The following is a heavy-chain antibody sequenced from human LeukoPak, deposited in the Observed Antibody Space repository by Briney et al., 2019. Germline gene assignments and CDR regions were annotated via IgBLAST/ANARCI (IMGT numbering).Heavy chain of an antibody. CDR3: AKQPHAFDNWFDP. V-gene: IGHV4-39*01. Sequence: SETLSLTCTVSGGSISSSSYYWGWIRQPPGKGLERIGNIYYRGITYYNPSLKSRVTISVDTSKNQFSLKLSSVTAADTAVYYCAKQPHAFDNWFDPWGQGTLVTVSS. CDR2: IYYRGIT. D-gene: IGHD3-10*01. CDR1: GGSISSSSYY. J-gene: IGHJ5*02.